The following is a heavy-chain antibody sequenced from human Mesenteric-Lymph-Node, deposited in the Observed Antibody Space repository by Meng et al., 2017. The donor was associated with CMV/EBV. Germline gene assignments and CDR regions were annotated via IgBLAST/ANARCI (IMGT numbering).Heavy chain of an antibody. V-gene: IGHV3-21*01. Sequence: GESLKISCAASGFTFSSYSMNWVRQAPGKGLEWVSSISGSSSYIYYADSVKGRFTISRDNAKNSLYLQMNSLRAEDTAVYYCARCIAVAGFDYWGQGTLVTVSS. J-gene: IGHJ4*02. CDR2: ISGSSSYI. D-gene: IGHD6-19*01. CDR3: ARCIAVAGFDY. CDR1: GFTFSSYS.